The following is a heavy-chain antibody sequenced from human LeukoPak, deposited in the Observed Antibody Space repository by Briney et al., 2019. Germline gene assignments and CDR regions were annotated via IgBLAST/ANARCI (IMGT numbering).Heavy chain of an antibody. D-gene: IGHD3-22*01. CDR3: ARSNYYYDSRGYVYYFDY. Sequence: ASVKVSCKASGYTFTGYYRHRVRQAPGQGLEWMGRINPNSGGTNYAQKFQGRVTMTRDTSISTAYMELSRLRSDDTAVYYCARSNYYYDSRGYVYYFDYWGQGTLVTVSS. CDR1: GYTFTGYY. V-gene: IGHV1-2*06. CDR2: INPNSGGT. J-gene: IGHJ4*02.